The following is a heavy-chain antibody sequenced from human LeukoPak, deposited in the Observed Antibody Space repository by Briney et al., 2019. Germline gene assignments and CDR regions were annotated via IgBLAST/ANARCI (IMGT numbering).Heavy chain of an antibody. D-gene: IGHD3-3*01. J-gene: IGHJ2*01. CDR3: ARHPINDFWSGYPDWYFDL. Sequence: SETLSLTCTVSGGSISSYYWSWIRQPPGKGLGWVGYIYTSGSTNYNPSLKSRFTISVDTSKNQFSLKLSSVTAADTAVYYCARHPINDFWSGYPDWYFDLWGRGTLVTVSS. V-gene: IGHV4-4*09. CDR2: IYTSGST. CDR1: GGSISSYY.